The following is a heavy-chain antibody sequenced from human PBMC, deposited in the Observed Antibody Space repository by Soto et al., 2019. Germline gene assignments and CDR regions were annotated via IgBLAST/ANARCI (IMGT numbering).Heavy chain of an antibody. CDR1: GFTFNTYG. CDR3: ARSPQPPRAVHWYFDL. D-gene: IGHD6-25*01. CDR2: ISYDGINK. V-gene: IGHV3-30*03. J-gene: IGHJ2*01. Sequence: QVQLVESGGGVVQPGRSLGLSCAASGFTFNTYGMHWVRQAPGKGLEWVAAISYDGINKYYVDSVKGRFTISRDNSSNKLNVQMNSLIEEDTALYYGARSPQPPRAVHWYFDLWGRGILVTVSS.